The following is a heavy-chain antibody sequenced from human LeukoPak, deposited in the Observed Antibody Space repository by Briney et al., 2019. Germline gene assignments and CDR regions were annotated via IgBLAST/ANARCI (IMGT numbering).Heavy chain of an antibody. D-gene: IGHD2-2*02. J-gene: IGHJ4*02. CDR1: GLTFSSYG. V-gene: IGHV3-30*18. CDR2: ISYDGSNK. CDR3: AKGYCSSTSCYTDDY. Sequence: GRSLRLSCAASGLTFSSYGMHWVRQAPGKGLEWVAVISYDGSNKYYADSVKGRFTISRDNSKNTLYLQVNSLRAEDTAVYYCAKGYCSSTSCYTDDYWGQGTLVTVSS.